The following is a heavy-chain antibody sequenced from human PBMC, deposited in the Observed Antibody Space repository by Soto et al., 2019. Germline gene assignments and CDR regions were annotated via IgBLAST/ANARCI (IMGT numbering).Heavy chain of an antibody. CDR1: GFTFSSYA. Sequence: GGSLRLSCAASGFTFSSYALNWVRQAPGKGLEWVAEISGSGTSTYYAPSVKGRFIISSDSSKNTLYLRMYSLRAEDTAMYYCEKPLSALFSLGDFKYWGQGALVTVYS. D-gene: IGHD2-21*01. CDR2: ISGSGTST. J-gene: IGHJ4*02. V-gene: IGHV3-23*01. CDR3: EKPLSALFSLGDFKY.